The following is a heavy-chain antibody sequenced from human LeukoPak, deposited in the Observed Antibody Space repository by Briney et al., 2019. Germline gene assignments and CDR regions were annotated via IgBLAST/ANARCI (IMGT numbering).Heavy chain of an antibody. J-gene: IGHJ4*02. Sequence: GGSLRLSCAASGFTVSTSFMSWVRQAPGKGLEWVSVIYSGGSTYYADSVKGRFTISRDNSKNTLYLQMNSLRAEDTAVYYCARDGVDYSFDYWGQGTLVTVSS. V-gene: IGHV3-53*01. D-gene: IGHD4-11*01. CDR3: ARDGVDYSFDY. CDR1: GFTVSTSF. CDR2: IYSGGST.